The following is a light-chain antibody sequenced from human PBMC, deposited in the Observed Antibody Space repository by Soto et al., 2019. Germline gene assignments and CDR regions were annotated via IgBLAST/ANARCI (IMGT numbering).Light chain of an antibody. J-gene: IGKJ5*01. Sequence: EIVLTQSPGTLSLSPGERATLSCRASQSVSSYLAWYQQKPGQAPRLLIYEASNRDTGVPTRFSGSGSGTDFTLTISSLEPEDFAVYYCQQRSNWPSFGQGTRLEIK. CDR2: EAS. CDR3: QQRSNWPS. CDR1: QSVSSY. V-gene: IGKV3-11*01.